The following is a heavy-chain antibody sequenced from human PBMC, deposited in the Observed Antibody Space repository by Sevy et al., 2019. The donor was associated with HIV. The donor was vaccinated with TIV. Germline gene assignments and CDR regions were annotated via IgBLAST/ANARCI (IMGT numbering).Heavy chain of an antibody. CDR3: AREGVLMGGAIVSYGMDV. J-gene: IGHJ6*02. CDR1: GFSFSRSP. CDR2: MSYNGNKK. Sequence: GGSLRLSCAASGFSFSRSPMHWVLQAPGKGLEWVAVMSYNGNKKYNGDSVKGRFTISRDDSKNTLYLQMNSLRAEDTAVYYCAREGVLMGGAIVSYGMDVWGQGTTVTVSS. D-gene: IGHD3-16*02. V-gene: IGHV3-30*04.